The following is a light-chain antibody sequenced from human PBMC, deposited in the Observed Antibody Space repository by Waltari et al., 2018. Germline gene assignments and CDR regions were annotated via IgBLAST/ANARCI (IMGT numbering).Light chain of an antibody. CDR2: DAS. CDR3: QHRSNWPLFT. Sequence: EIVLTQSPATLSLSPGERATLSCRASQSVSSYLAWYRQKPGQAPRLLIYDASNSATGIPARFSGSGSGTDFTLTISSLEPEDFAVYYCQHRSNWPLFTFGPGTKVDFK. V-gene: IGKV3-11*01. CDR1: QSVSSY. J-gene: IGKJ3*01.